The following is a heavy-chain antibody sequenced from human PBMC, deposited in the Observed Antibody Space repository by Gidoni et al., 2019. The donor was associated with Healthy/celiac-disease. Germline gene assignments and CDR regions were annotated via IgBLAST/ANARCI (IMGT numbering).Heavy chain of an antibody. J-gene: IGHJ4*02. D-gene: IGHD5-12*01. V-gene: IGHV1-46*01. CDR1: GSTFTSYY. CDR2: INPRGGST. CDR3: ARDWGVKATTRLEFDY. Sequence: QVQLVQSGAEVKKPGASVKVSCKASGSTFTSYYMHWVRQAPGQGLEWRGIINPRGGSTSYAQKCQGRVTMTRDTSTSTVYMELSSLRSEDTAVYYCARDWGVKATTRLEFDYWGQGTLVTVSS.